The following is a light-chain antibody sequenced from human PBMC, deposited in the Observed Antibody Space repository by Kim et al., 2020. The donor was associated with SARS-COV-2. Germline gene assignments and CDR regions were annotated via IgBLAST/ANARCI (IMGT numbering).Light chain of an antibody. V-gene: IGKV1-9*01. CDR3: QQLITYPRT. J-gene: IGKJ1*01. CDR2: GAS. CDR1: QGISSY. Sequence: AFVGDRVTITCRASQGISSYLAWYQQKPGKAPKLLIHGASTLESGVPSMFSGSGSGTEFTLTISSLQPEDFATYSCQQLITYPRTFGQGTKVDIK.